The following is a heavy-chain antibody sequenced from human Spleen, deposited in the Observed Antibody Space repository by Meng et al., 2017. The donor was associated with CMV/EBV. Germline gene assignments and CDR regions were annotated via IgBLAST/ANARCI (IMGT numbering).Heavy chain of an antibody. J-gene: IGHJ6*02. CDR2: VSGSGVYT. CDR3: ARVAAAGRGMDV. Sequence: GESLKISCAASGFTFRSYAMTWVRQAPGKGLEWVSSVSGSGVYTYFADSVKGRFAISRDNFKNTMFLQMNSLRVEDTAVYYCARVAAAGRGMDVWGQGTTVTVSS. D-gene: IGHD6-13*01. CDR1: GFTFRSYA. V-gene: IGHV3-23*01.